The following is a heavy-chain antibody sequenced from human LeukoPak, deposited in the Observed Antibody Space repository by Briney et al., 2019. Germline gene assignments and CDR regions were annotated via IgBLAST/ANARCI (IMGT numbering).Heavy chain of an antibody. Sequence: GESLKISCKGSGYSFTSYWIGWVRQMPGKGLEWMGIIYPGDSDTRYSPSFQGQVTISADKSISTAYLQWSSLKASDTAMYYCARINPDYYDSSGYYRGSFDPWGQGTLVTVSS. V-gene: IGHV5-51*01. CDR1: GYSFTSYW. J-gene: IGHJ5*02. CDR3: ARINPDYYDSSGYYRGSFDP. D-gene: IGHD3-22*01. CDR2: IYPGDSDT.